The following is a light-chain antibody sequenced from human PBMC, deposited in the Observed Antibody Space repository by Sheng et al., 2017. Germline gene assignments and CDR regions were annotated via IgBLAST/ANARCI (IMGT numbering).Light chain of an antibody. V-gene: IGKV3-11*01. J-gene: IGKJ2*01. CDR3: QQRSNWPGYT. CDR2: DAS. Sequence: EIVLTQSPATLSLSPGERATLSCRASQSVYSSLAWYQQKPGQPPRLLIYDASTRATGIPARFSGSGSGTDFTLTISSLEPEDFAVYYCQQRSNWPGYTFGQGTKLEIK. CDR1: QSVYSS.